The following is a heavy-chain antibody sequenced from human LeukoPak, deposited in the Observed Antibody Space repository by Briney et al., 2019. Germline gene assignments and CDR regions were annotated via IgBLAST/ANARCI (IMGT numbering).Heavy chain of an antibody. CDR3: AKGRDRYYGSGSSIY. V-gene: IGHV3-23*01. Sequence: PGGSLRLSCAASGFTFSSYAMSWVRQAPGKGLEWVSAISGSGGSTYYADSVKGRFSISRDNSKNTLYLQMNSLRAEDTAVYYCAKGRDRYYGSGSSIYWGQGTLVTVSS. CDR2: ISGSGGST. CDR1: GFTFSSYA. D-gene: IGHD3-10*01. J-gene: IGHJ4*02.